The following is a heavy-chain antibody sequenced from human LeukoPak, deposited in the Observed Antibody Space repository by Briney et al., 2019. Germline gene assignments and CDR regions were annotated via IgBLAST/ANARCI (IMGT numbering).Heavy chain of an antibody. V-gene: IGHV3-48*03. CDR3: AREEEDSSSWYPPPSNWFDP. CDR2: ISSSGSTI. CDR1: GFTFSSYE. D-gene: IGHD6-13*01. J-gene: IGHJ5*02. Sequence: GGSLRLSCAASGFTFSSYEMNWVRQAPGKGLEWVSYISSSGSTIYYADSVKSRFTISRDNAKNSLYLQMNSLRAEDTAVYYCAREEEDSSSWYPPPSNWFDPWGQGTLVTVSS.